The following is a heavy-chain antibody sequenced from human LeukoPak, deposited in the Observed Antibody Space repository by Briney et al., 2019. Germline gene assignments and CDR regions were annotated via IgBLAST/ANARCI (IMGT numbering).Heavy chain of an antibody. CDR2: ITSSSSYA. J-gene: IGHJ4*02. Sequence: PGGSLRLSCEASGFTFSTYNMNWVRQAPGKRLEWVSSITSSSSYAFYADSVKGRFTISRDNAKSSLYLQMNSLRAEDTAVYYCARDGGRRDDYWGQGTLVTVSS. V-gene: IGHV3-21*01. CDR1: GFTFSTYN. D-gene: IGHD5-24*01. CDR3: ARDGGRRDDY.